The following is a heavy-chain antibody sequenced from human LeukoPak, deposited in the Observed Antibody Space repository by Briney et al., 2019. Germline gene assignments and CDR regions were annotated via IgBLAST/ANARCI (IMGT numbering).Heavy chain of an antibody. D-gene: IGHD2-2*01. Sequence: ASVKVSCKASGGTFSSYAISWVRQAPGQGLEWMGGIIPIFGTANYAQKFQGRVTITADEPTSTAYMELSSLRSEDTAVYYCARSPRGYQLPHKYWGQGTLVTVSS. CDR2: IIPIFGTA. CDR3: ARSPRGYQLPHKY. J-gene: IGHJ4*02. V-gene: IGHV1-69*13. CDR1: GGTFSSYA.